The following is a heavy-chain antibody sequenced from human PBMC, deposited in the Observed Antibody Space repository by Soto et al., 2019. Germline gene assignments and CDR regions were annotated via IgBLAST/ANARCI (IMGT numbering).Heavy chain of an antibody. CDR1: GFTFGIYW. CDR3: ARDSGDGSGTSVNHYLDY. V-gene: IGHV3-7*01. CDR2: IKWDASEK. D-gene: IGHD3-10*01. J-gene: IGHJ4*01. Sequence: EVQLEESGGGLVQPGGSLRLSCAASGFTFGIYWMSWVRQAPGKGLEWLATIKWDASEKKYVDSVKGRFTMSRDNAKHSLYLQMDSLRAEDSAVYYCARDSGDGSGTSVNHYLDYWGHGTLVTVSS.